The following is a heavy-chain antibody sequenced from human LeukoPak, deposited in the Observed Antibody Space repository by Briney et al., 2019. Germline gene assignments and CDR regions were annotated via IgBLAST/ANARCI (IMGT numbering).Heavy chain of an antibody. CDR2: ISGSGGST. CDR3: AKPGYSSGWYDAFDI. J-gene: IGHJ3*02. Sequence: PGGSLRLSCAASGFTFSSYGMSWVRQAPGKGLEWVSAISGSGGSTYYADSVKGRFTISRDNSKNTLYLQMNSLRAEDTAVYYCAKPGYSSGWYDAFDIWGQGTMVTVSS. D-gene: IGHD6-19*01. V-gene: IGHV3-23*01. CDR1: GFTFSSYG.